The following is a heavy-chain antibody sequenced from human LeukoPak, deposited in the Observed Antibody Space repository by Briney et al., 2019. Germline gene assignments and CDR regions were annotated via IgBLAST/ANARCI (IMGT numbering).Heavy chain of an antibody. D-gene: IGHD5-18*01. V-gene: IGHV3-11*01. CDR3: ARVRYSYGYLNEYYYMDV. CDR1: GFTFSDYY. Sequence: GGSLRLSCAASGFTFSDYYMSWIRQAPGKGLEWVSYISSSGSTIYYADSVKGRFTISRDNAKNSLYLQMNSLRAEDTAVYYCARVRYSYGYLNEYYYMDVWGKGTTVTVSS. J-gene: IGHJ6*03. CDR2: ISSSGSTI.